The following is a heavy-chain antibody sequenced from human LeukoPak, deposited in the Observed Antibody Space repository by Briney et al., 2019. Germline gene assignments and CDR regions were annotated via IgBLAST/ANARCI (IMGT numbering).Heavy chain of an antibody. J-gene: IGHJ4*02. CDR1: GYTFTSYG. D-gene: IGHD3-22*01. V-gene: IGHV1-18*01. CDR3: ARSPTYYYDSSGRIYFDY. Sequence: ASVKVSCKASGYTFTSYGISWVRQAPGQGLEWMGWISAYNGNTNYAQKLQGRGTITTDTSTSTAYMELRSLRSEDTAVYYCARSPTYYYDSSGRIYFDYWGQGTLVTVSS. CDR2: ISAYNGNT.